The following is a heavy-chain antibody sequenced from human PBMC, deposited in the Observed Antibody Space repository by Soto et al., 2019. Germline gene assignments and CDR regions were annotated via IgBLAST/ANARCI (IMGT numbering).Heavy chain of an antibody. V-gene: IGHV3-21*01. CDR1: GFTFSSLS. Sequence: GGSLRLSCAASGFTFSSLSMVWVRQAPEKGLEWVSSIGGSSGHIYYADSLKGRFTISRDNAKNSLYLQMNSLRVDDTAVYYCARTNGAYSNYFDYWGQGTLVTVSS. CDR3: ARTNGAYSNYFDY. CDR2: IGGSSGHI. J-gene: IGHJ4*02. D-gene: IGHD2-8*01.